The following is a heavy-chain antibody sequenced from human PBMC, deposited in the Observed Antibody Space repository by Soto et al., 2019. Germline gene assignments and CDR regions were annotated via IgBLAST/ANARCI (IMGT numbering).Heavy chain of an antibody. J-gene: IGHJ3*02. Sequence: QLQLQESGPGLVKPSETLSLTCSVPGDSIRSSSYYWGWIRQSPGKGLEWIGTIDNKGSTYYKSSLKTRVNISADMSKNQFSLRVTSVTAADTGVFYCATLGRLAFDIWGQGKAVTVSS. V-gene: IGHV4-39*01. CDR1: GDSIRSSSYY. CDR3: ATLGRLAFDI. D-gene: IGHD3-16*01. CDR2: IDNKGST.